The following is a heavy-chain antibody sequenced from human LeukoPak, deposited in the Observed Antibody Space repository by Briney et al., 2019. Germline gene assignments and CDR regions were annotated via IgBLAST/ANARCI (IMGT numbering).Heavy chain of an antibody. Sequence: ASVKVSCKASGYTFTSYYMHWVRQAPGQGLEWMGIINPSGGSTSYAQKFQGRVTMTRDTSTSTVYMELSSLRSEDTAVYYCAREMYYYGSGRHTEFDPWGQGTLVTVSS. CDR2: INPSGGST. D-gene: IGHD3-10*01. J-gene: IGHJ5*02. CDR3: AREMYYYGSGRHTEFDP. CDR1: GYTFTSYY. V-gene: IGHV1-46*01.